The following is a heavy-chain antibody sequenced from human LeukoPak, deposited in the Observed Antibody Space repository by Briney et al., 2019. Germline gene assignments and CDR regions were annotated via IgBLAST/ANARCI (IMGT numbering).Heavy chain of an antibody. CDR1: GYTFTGYY. CDR2: INPNSGGT. D-gene: IGHD3-3*01. J-gene: IGHJ6*02. CDR3: ARAVPRSVYYYGMDV. V-gene: IGHV1-2*02. Sequence: ASVKVSCKASGYTFTGYYMHWVRQAPGQGLEWMGWINPNSGGTNYAQKFQGRVTMTRDTSISTAYMELSGLRSDDTAVYYCARAVPRSVYYYGMDVWGQGTTVTVSS.